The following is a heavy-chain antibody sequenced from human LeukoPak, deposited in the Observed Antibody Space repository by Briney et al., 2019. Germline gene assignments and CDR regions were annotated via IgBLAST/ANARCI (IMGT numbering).Heavy chain of an antibody. CDR3: AREGYSYGYFFDY. Sequence: GASVKVSCKASGYTFTGYYMHWVRRAPGQGLEWMGWINPNSGGTNYAQKFQGRVTMTRDTSISTAYMELSRLRSDDTAVYYCAREGYSYGYFFDYWGQGTLVTVSS. D-gene: IGHD5-18*01. CDR2: INPNSGGT. J-gene: IGHJ4*02. V-gene: IGHV1-2*02. CDR1: GYTFTGYY.